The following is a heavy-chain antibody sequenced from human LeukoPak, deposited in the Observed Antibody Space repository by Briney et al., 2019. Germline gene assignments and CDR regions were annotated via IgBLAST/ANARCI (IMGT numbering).Heavy chain of an antibody. CDR2: IHYSGGT. CDR3: ARGRLRGSSWYNWFDP. CDR1: GGSISGSY. D-gene: IGHD6-13*01. Sequence: PSETLSLTCTVSGGSISGSYWSWIRQPPGKGLEWIGCIHYSGGTNYNPSLKSRVTISVDTSKNQLSLELTSVTAADTAVYYCARGRLRGSSWYNWFDPWGQATLVTVSS. J-gene: IGHJ5*02. V-gene: IGHV4-59*01.